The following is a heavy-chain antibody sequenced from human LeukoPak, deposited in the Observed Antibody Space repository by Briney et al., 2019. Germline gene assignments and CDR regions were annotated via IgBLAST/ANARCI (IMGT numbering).Heavy chain of an antibody. J-gene: IGHJ3*02. Sequence: PGGSLRLPCAASKFTFSSHDMHWVRQAPGKGLEWVSFISSSGGTIYLADSVKGRFTISRDNARNSLYLQMNSLRAEDTALYYCVRDDGGSTFDTWGQGTMVTVSS. CDR2: ISSSGGTI. V-gene: IGHV3-48*03. CDR3: VRDDGGSTFDT. D-gene: IGHD3-10*01. CDR1: KFTFSSHD.